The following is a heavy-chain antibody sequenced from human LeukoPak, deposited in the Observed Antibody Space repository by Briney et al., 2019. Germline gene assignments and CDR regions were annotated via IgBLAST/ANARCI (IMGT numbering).Heavy chain of an antibody. D-gene: IGHD3-22*01. J-gene: IGHJ4*02. CDR3: ARSILRYYYNASGYYPYYFDY. CDR2: ISHSGST. Sequence: SETLSLTCAVYGGSFSGYYWSWIRQPPGKGLEWIGEISHSGSTNYNPSLKSRVTISVDTSKNQFSLRLSSVTAADTAVYYCARSILRYYYNASGYYPYYFDYWGQGVLVTVSS. CDR1: GGSFSGYY. V-gene: IGHV4-34*01.